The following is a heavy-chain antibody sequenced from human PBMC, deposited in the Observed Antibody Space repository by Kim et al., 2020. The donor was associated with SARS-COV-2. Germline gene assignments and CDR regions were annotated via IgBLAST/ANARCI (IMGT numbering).Heavy chain of an antibody. J-gene: IGHJ4*02. Sequence: EGREKNCVDAVRGRFTISRDNAEKSLYLQMNSLRAEDTAVYYCASLKYDYWGRGALVTVSS. CDR2: EGREK. D-gene: IGHD2-2*01. CDR3: ASLKYDY. V-gene: IGHV3-7*01.